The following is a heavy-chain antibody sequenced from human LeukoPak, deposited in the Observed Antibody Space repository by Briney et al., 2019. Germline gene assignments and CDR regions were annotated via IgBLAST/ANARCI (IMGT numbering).Heavy chain of an antibody. CDR2: INPNSGGT. V-gene: IGHV1-2*06. CDR1: GYTFTGYY. Sequence: ASVKVSCKASGYTFTGYYMHWVRQAPGQGLEWMGRINPNSGGTNYAQKFQGRVTMTRDTSISTAYMELSRLRSDDTAVYYCARGASSSSGRWFDPWGQGTLVTVSS. CDR3: ARGASSSSGRWFDP. J-gene: IGHJ5*02. D-gene: IGHD6-13*01.